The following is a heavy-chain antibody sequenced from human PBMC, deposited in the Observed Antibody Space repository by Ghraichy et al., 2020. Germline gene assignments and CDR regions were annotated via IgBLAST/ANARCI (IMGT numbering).Heavy chain of an antibody. CDR1: GFTFSNAW. V-gene: IGHV3-15*01. CDR3: TTDSRYYYDSSGYYYADYYYYGMDV. Sequence: GGSLRLSCAASGFTFSNAWMSWVRQAPGKGLEWVGRIKSKTDGGTTDYAAPVKGRFTISRDDSKNTLYLQMNSLKTEDTAVYYCTTDSRYYYDSSGYYYADYYYYGMDVWGQGTTVTVSS. CDR2: IKSKTDGGTT. D-gene: IGHD3-22*01. J-gene: IGHJ6*02.